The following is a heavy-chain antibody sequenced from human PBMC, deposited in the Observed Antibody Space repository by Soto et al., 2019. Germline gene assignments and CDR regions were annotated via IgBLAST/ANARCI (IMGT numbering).Heavy chain of an antibody. V-gene: IGHV1-18*01. J-gene: IGHJ4*02. CDR2: IRAHNGET. D-gene: IGHD6-19*01. Sequence: QVHLVQSGAEVKRPGASVKVSCKASAYTSTLYGITWVRQAPGQGLEWMGWIRAHNGETKFVRKFQDRVTMTTDPSSSTVFMDLRTLTSDDTAVYYCATALGTSGWFDYWGQGTLVTVPS. CDR1: AYTSTLYG. CDR3: ATALGTSGWFDY.